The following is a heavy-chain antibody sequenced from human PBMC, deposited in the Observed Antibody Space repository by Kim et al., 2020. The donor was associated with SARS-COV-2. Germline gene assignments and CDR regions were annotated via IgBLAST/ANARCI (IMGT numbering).Heavy chain of an antibody. D-gene: IGHD6-13*01. V-gene: IGHV3-30*04. Sequence: GGSLRLSCAASGFTFSSYAMHWVRQAPGKGLEWVAVISYDGSNKYYADSVKGRFTISRDNSKNTLYLQMNSLRAEDTAVYYCARDLPPYSSSWYGDPRETRRRRAYYYGMDVWGQGTTVTVSS. J-gene: IGHJ6*02. CDR2: ISYDGSNK. CDR1: GFTFSSYA. CDR3: ARDLPPYSSSWYGDPRETRRRRAYYYGMDV.